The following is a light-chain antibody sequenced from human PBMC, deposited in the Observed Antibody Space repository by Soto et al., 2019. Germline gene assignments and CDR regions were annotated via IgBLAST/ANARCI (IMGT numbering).Light chain of an antibody. CDR3: QQYASSLT. CDR2: GAS. J-gene: IGKJ1*01. CDR1: QSVDSAF. Sequence: EIVLTQSPGSLSLSLGERATLSCRASQSVDSAFFAWYQQKPGQPPSLPIFGASRRATGIPDRFSGSGSGTDFTLTISRLEPEDFAVYYCQQYASSLTFGQGTKVEI. V-gene: IGKV3-20*01.